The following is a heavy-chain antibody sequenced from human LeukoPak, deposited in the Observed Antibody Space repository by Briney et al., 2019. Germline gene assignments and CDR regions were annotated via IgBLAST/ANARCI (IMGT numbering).Heavy chain of an antibody. CDR1: GFTFSSYG. CDR3: AKDRTELYYYGMDV. CDR2: IWYDGSDK. Sequence: GGSLRLSCAASGFTFSSYGMHWVRQAPGKGLEWVAVIWYDGSDKYYADSVKGRFTISRDNSKNTLYLQMNSLRAEDTAVYYCAKDRTELYYYGMDVWGQGTTVTVSS. V-gene: IGHV3-33*06. J-gene: IGHJ6*02. D-gene: IGHD1-26*01.